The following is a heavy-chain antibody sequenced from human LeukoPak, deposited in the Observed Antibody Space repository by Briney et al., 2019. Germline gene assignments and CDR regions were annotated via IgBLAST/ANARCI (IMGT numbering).Heavy chain of an antibody. V-gene: IGHV1-46*01. D-gene: IGHD4-17*01. J-gene: IGHJ3*02. CDR1: GYTFTSYY. CDR3: ARDNGDYDAFDI. CDR2: INPSGGST. Sequence: GASVKVSCKASGYTFTSYYMHWVRQAPGQGLEWMGIINPSGGSTSYAQKLQGRVTMTRDTSTSTVYMELSSLRSEDTAVYYCARDNGDYDAFDIWGQGTMVTVSS.